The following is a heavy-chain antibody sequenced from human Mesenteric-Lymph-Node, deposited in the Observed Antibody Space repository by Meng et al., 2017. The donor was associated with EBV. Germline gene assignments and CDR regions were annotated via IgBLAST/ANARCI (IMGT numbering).Heavy chain of an antibody. D-gene: IGHD3-10*01. J-gene: IGHJ2*01. Sequence: EVQLVESGGGLVQPGGSLRLSCAASGFRFSDYSMVWVRQAPGKGLVWVSYISQDGSITSYVDSVKGRFTISRDNAKNTLFLQMNSLGVDDTAMYYCTRNGDGLALWGRGTLVTGSS. CDR2: ISQDGSIT. CDR3: TRNGDGLAL. CDR1: GFRFSDYS. V-gene: IGHV3-74*01.